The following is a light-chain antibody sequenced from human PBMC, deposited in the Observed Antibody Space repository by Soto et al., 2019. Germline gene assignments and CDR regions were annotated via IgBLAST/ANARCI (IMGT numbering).Light chain of an antibody. V-gene: IGKV1-5*01. CDR1: QGISSW. CDR2: DAS. J-gene: IGKJ1*01. CDR3: QQYNSYSWT. Sequence: IEMTQSPSTLSASVGDRVTITCRAGQGISSWLVWSKQKQGKADKLLIYDASSLESGVPSRFSGSGSGTEFTLTISSLQPDDFATYYCQQYNSYSWTFGQGTKVDIK.